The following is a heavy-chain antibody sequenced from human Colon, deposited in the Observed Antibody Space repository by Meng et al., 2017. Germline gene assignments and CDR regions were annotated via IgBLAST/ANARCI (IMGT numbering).Heavy chain of an antibody. V-gene: IGHV3-23*01. CDR1: GFTFGTYA. Sequence: VQLLESGGGLLQPGKSLGLSCAASGFTFGTYAMSWVRQAPGKGLEWVSSLSGSGAVTYYADSLKGRFTISRDNSKNTLFLQMNDLRPDDTAVYFCAKDRTTVVTPQDSWGRGTLVTVSS. CDR2: LSGSGAVT. CDR3: AKDRTTVVTPQDS. D-gene: IGHD4-23*01. J-gene: IGHJ4*02.